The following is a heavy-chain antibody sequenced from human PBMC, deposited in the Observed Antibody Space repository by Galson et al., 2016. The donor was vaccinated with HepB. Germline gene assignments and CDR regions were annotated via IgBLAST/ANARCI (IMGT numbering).Heavy chain of an antibody. J-gene: IGHJ5*02. CDR3: AKAPQWRSARLDP. CDR1: GFTVESYA. D-gene: IGHD6-6*01. Sequence: SLRLSCAASGFTVESYAMHWVRQAPGKGLEWVSGISWNSGNMAYADSVKGRFTISRDNAKNSLYLQMNSLRVEDTALYYCAKAPQWRSARLDPWGQGTLVTVSS. CDR2: ISWNSGNM. V-gene: IGHV3-9*01.